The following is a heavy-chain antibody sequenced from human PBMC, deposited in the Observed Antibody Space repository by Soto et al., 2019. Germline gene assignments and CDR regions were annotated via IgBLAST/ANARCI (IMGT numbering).Heavy chain of an antibody. J-gene: IGHJ3*01. Sequence: QVQLVQSGAEVRKPGASVKVSCKASGYTFTTYGISWVRQAPGQGLEWMGWISPYNGNTNYAQKLQGRVTMTTDTSTSTAYMEPRSLKSDDTAVYSCARGGCYYAGVIHGAFDFWGQGTMVTVSS. CDR2: ISPYNGNT. CDR1: GYTFTTYG. V-gene: IGHV1-18*01. CDR3: ARGGCYYAGVIHGAFDF. D-gene: IGHD1-26*01.